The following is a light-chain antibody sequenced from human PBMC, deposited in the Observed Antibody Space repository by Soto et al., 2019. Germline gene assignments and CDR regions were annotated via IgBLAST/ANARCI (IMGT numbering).Light chain of an antibody. CDR3: QQRSNWLT. Sequence: EIVMTQAPATLSVSPGERSTLSCRASQSVSSNLAWYQQKPGQDPXXLIYDASNRATGIPARFSGSGSGTEFTLTISSLEPEDFAVYDCQQRSNWLTFGGGTKVDIK. V-gene: IGKV3-11*01. CDR1: QSVSSN. J-gene: IGKJ4*01. CDR2: DAS.